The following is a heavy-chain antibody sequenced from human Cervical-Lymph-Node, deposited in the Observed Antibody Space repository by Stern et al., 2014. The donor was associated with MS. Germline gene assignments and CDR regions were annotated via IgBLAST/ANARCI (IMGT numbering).Heavy chain of an antibody. D-gene: IGHD3-16*01. Sequence: VQLVESGPGLVKPSQTLSLTCTVSGGSISGGDFYWSWIRQSAGKGLEWIGRVYDSGGTVYIPSLRSRVARSVAPSKNQFSLRLTSVTAADTAVYYCARDRLYDTVWYQWYFDLWGRGTLVTVSS. J-gene: IGHJ2*01. CDR1: GGSISGGDFY. V-gene: IGHV4-61*02. CDR3: ARDRLYDTVWYQWYFDL. CDR2: VYDSGGT.